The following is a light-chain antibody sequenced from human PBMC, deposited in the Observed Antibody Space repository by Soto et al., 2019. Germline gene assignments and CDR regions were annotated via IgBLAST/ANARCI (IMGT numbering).Light chain of an antibody. Sequence: QSVLTQPASVSGSPGQSITISCTGTSSDVGTYNYVSWYQQHPGKAPKLMIYEVSNRPSGVSNRFSGSKFGNTASLTISGLQAEDEADYYCSAYTNSIAIYVFGDGTKVTV. V-gene: IGLV2-14*01. J-gene: IGLJ1*01. CDR1: SSDVGTYNY. CDR2: EVS. CDR3: SAYTNSIAIYV.